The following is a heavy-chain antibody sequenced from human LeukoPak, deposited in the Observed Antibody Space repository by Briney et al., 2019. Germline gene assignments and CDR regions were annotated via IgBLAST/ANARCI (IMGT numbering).Heavy chain of an antibody. CDR3: ARGRDCGSYTPVDY. Sequence: PPQTLSPTCTVSGGSISSYYWSWIRQPPGEGLEWIGYISYSGSTNYTPSHKRRVIISVDTSKNQFSLKLSSVTAADTAVYFCARGRDCGSYTPVDYWGQGALVSVSS. D-gene: IGHD2-15*01. CDR1: GGSISSYY. V-gene: IGHV4-59*01. J-gene: IGHJ4*02. CDR2: ISYSGST.